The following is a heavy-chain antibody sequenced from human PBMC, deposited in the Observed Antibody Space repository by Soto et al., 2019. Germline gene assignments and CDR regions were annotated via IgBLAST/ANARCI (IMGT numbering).Heavy chain of an antibody. V-gene: IGHV4-59*01. CDR3: ARTWSNPYDFWFDP. Sequence: EALSLTCTVSGGSISSYYWSWIRQPPGKGLEWIGYIYYSGSTNYNPSLKSRVTISVDTSKNQFSLKLSSVTAADTAVYYCARTWSNPYDFWFDPWGQGTLVTVSS. J-gene: IGHJ5*02. D-gene: IGHD3-3*01. CDR2: IYYSGST. CDR1: GGSISSYY.